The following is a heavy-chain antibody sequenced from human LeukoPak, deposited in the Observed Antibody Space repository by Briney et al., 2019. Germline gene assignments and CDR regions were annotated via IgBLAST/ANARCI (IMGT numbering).Heavy chain of an antibody. Sequence: PGGSLRLSCAASGFSFSDFTMTWVRQAPGKGPEWVSAIGGRGGSTYYADSLGGRFTIFRDNSKDMLYLQMNSLKVEDTVTYYCGKEGGAWGQGTKVTVSS. CDR3: GKEGGA. CDR1: GFSFSDFT. CDR2: IGGRGGST. J-gene: IGHJ5*02. V-gene: IGHV3-23*01. D-gene: IGHD3-16*01.